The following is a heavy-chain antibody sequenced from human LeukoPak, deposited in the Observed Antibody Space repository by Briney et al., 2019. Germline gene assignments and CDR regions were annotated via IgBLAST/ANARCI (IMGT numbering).Heavy chain of an antibody. CDR2: INHSGST. CDR3: ARRGLRDIVVVVAATISSWFDP. V-gene: IGHV4-34*01. CDR1: GGSFSGYY. J-gene: IGHJ5*02. Sequence: PSETLSLTCAVSGGSFSGYYWSWIRQPPGKGLEWIGEINHSGSTNYNPSLKSRVTVSVDTSKNQFSLKLSSVTAADTAVYYCARRGLRDIVVVVAATISSWFDPWGQGTLVTVSS. D-gene: IGHD2-15*01.